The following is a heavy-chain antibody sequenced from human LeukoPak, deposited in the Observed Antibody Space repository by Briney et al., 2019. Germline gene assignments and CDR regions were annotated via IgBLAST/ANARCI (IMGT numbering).Heavy chain of an antibody. D-gene: IGHD3-16*01. V-gene: IGHV1-2*02. CDR1: GYTFTGYY. J-gene: IGHJ4*02. CDR2: INPKSGGA. CDR3: ARDQGASMIAWDY. Sequence: ASVKVSCKASGYTFTGYYLHWVRQAPGQGLEWMGWINPKSGGANYAQAFQGRVTMIRDTSTSTVYMELSSLRSEDTAVYFCARDQGASMIAWDYWGQGTLVTVSS.